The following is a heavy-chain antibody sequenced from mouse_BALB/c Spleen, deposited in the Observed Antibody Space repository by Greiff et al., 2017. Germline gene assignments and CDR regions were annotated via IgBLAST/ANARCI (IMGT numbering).Heavy chain of an antibody. CDR1: GFTFSDYY. CDR3: ARDFSPYYDYEDAMDY. D-gene: IGHD2-4*01. CDR2: ISDGGSYT. V-gene: IGHV5-4*02. J-gene: IGHJ4*01. Sequence: EVQGVESGGGLVKPGGSLKLSCAASGFTFSDYYMYWVRQTPEKRLEWVATISDGGSYTYYPDSVKGRFTISRDNAKNNLYLQMSSLKSEDTAMYYCARDFSPYYDYEDAMDYWGQGTSVTVSS.